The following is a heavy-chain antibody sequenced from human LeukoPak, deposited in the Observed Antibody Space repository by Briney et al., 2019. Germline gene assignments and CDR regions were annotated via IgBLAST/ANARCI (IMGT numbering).Heavy chain of an antibody. J-gene: IGHJ4*02. Sequence: PGGSLRLSCAASGFTFSTYWMHWVRQPPGRGLVWVSRINNDGSSTSYADSVKGRFTISGDNAKNTVYLQMNSLTAEDTALYYCARGLNARDLNDLVQNYRSRWYPADYWGQGTLVTVSS. D-gene: IGHD6-19*01. CDR1: GFTFSTYW. CDR3: ARGLNARDLNDLVQNYRSRWYPADY. CDR2: INNDGSST. V-gene: IGHV3-74*01.